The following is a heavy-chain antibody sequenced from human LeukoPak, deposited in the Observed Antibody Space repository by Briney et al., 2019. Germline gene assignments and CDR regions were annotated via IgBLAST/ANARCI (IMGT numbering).Heavy chain of an antibody. V-gene: IGHV3-20*04. CDR1: GFTFDDYG. J-gene: IGHJ4*02. Sequence: GGSLRLSCAASGFTFDDYGMSWVRQAPGKGLEWVSGINWNGGSTGYADSVKGRFTISRDNAKNSLYLQMNSLRAEDTAVHYCARTNYDSSGYYYGDPFWGQGTLVTVSS. CDR2: INWNGGST. CDR3: ARTNYDSSGYYYGDPF. D-gene: IGHD3-22*01.